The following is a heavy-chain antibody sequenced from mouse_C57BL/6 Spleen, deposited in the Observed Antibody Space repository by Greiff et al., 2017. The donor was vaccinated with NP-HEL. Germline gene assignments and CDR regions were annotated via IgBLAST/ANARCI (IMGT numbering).Heavy chain of an antibody. CDR1: GYTFTDYY. Sequence: EVQLQQSGPVLVKPGASVKMSCKASGYTFTDYYMNWVKQSHGKSLEWIGVINPYNGGTSYNQKFKGKATLTVDKSSSTAYMELNSLTSEDAAVYYCARRDEPRYFDYWGQGTTLTVSS. D-gene: IGHD3-3*01. CDR3: ARRDEPRYFDY. CDR2: INPYNGGT. J-gene: IGHJ2*01. V-gene: IGHV1-19*01.